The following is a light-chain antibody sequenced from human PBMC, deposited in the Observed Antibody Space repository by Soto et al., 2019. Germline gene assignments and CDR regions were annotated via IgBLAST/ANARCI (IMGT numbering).Light chain of an antibody. Sequence: QSALTQPASVSGSPGQSVTISCTGTSSDIGTSNIVSWYQQHPGKAPKLIIYEVYNRPSRVSDRFSGSTSGNTASLTISGLQAEDEADYYCSYAGRGFLLFGGGTKLTVL. CDR3: CSYAGRGFLL. CDR1: SSDIGTSNI. J-gene: IGLJ2*01. V-gene: IGLV2-23*02. CDR2: EVY.